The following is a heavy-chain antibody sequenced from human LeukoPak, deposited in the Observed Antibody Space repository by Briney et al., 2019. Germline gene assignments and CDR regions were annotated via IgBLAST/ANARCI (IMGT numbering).Heavy chain of an antibody. V-gene: IGHV3-23*01. J-gene: IGHJ5*01. CDR3: AKDVDYSAYDRPPLWFGS. D-gene: IGHD5-12*01. CDR1: GFTFSSYA. CDR2: ISATGSST. Sequence: PGGSLRLSCAASGFTFSSYAMTWVCQAPGKGLERVSSISATGSSTYYADSVKGRFTISRDNSKNTLYLQMNSLIADDTAFYYCAKDVDYSAYDRPPLWFGSWGQGTLVTVSS.